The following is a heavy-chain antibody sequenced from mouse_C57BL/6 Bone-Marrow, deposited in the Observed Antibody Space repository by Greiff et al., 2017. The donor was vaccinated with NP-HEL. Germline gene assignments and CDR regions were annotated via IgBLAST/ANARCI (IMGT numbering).Heavy chain of an antibody. D-gene: IGHD1-1*01. CDR2: INPNNGGT. CDR1: GYTFTDYY. J-gene: IGHJ3*01. Sequence: EVQLQQSGPELVKPGASVKISCKASGYTFTDYYMNWVKQSHGKSLEWIGDINPNNGGTSYNQKFKGKATLTVDKSSSTAYMELRSLTSEDSAVYYCARALLRSPGFAYWGQGTLVTVSA. CDR3: ARALLRSPGFAY. V-gene: IGHV1-26*01.